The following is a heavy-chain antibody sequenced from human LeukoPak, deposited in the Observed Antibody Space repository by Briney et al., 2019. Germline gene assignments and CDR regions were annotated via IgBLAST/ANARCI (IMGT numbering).Heavy chain of an antibody. CDR1: GGSISSGSYY. CDR2: IYTSGST. D-gene: IGHD2-8*01. J-gene: IGHJ3*02. CDR3: ARDNGRGLHPHAFDI. Sequence: SDTLSLTCTVSGGSISSGSYYWSWIRQPAGKGLEWIGRIYTSGSTYYNPSLKSRVTISVDTSKNQFSLKLSSVTAADTAVYYCARDNGRGLHPHAFDIWGQGTMVTVSS. V-gene: IGHV4-61*02.